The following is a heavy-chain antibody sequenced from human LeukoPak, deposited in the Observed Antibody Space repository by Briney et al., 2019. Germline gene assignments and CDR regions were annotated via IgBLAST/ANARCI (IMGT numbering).Heavy chain of an antibody. D-gene: IGHD3-9*01. CDR2: IWYDGSNK. J-gene: IGHJ6*02. CDR3: ARPSYYDILTGYYTDYYGMDV. Sequence: PGGSLRLSCAASGFTFSSYGMHWVRQAPGKGLEWVAVIWYDGSNKYYADSVKGRFTISRDNAKNSLYLQMNSLRAEDTAVYYCARPSYYDILTGYYTDYYGMDVWGQGTTVTVSS. V-gene: IGHV3-33*03. CDR1: GFTFSSYG.